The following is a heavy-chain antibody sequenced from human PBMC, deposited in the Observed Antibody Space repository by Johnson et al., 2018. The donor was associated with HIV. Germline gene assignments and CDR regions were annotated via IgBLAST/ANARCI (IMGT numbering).Heavy chain of an antibody. CDR2: IGTAGDT. J-gene: IGHJ3*02. CDR1: GFSFSTHD. V-gene: IGHV3-13*01. CDR3: ARGASSSNSFDI. D-gene: IGHD6-6*01. Sequence: VQLVESGGGVVQPGGSLRLSCAASGFSFSTHDMHWVRQASGKGLEWVSAIGTAGDTYYPGSVKGRFTISRDNAKNSLYLQMNSLRVEDTGVYYCARGASSSNSFDIWGQGTMVTVSS.